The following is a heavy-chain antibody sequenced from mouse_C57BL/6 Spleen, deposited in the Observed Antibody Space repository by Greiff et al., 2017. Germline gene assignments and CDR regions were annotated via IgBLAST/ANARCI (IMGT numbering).Heavy chain of an antibody. Sequence: QVQLQQSGPELVKPGASVKISCKASGYAFSSSWMNWVKQRPGKGLEWIGRIYPGDGDTNYNGKFKGKATVTADKSSSTADMQLSSLTSDDSAVYFCAKEELGPFYYAMDYWGQGTSVTVSS. J-gene: IGHJ4*01. V-gene: IGHV1-82*01. D-gene: IGHD4-1*01. CDR3: AKEELGPFYYAMDY. CDR1: GYAFSSSW. CDR2: IYPGDGDT.